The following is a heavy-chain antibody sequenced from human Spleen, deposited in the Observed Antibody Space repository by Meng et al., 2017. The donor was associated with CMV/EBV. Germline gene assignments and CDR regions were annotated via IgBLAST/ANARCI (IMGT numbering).Heavy chain of an antibody. J-gene: IGHJ3*02. CDR3: ARGFCSGGSCLRGAAFDI. CDR1: GYTFTSYY. D-gene: IGHD2-15*01. Sequence: SVKVSCKASGYTFTSYYIHWVRQAPGQGLEWMGIIHPSGGSTSNAEEFQGRVTLTRDTSTTTVYMELSSLRSEDTAVYYCARGFCSGGSCLRGAAFDIWGQGTMVTVSS. V-gene: IGHV1-46*01. CDR2: IHPSGGST.